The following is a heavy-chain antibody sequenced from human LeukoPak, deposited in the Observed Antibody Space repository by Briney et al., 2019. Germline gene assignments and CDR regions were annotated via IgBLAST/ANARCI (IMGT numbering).Heavy chain of an antibody. D-gene: IGHD1-26*01. Sequence: SETLSLTCAVSGGSISSYYCSWIRQPPGKGLEWIGYIYYSGSTNYNPSLKSRVTISVDTSKNQFSLKLSSVTAADTAVYYCARDLIGSGTPGPWGQGTLVTVSS. CDR2: IYYSGST. CDR1: GGSISSYY. CDR3: ARDLIGSGTPGP. J-gene: IGHJ5*02. V-gene: IGHV4-59*01.